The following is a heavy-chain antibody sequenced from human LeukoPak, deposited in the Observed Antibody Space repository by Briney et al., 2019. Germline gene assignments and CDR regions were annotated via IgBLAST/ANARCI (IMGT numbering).Heavy chain of an antibody. J-gene: IGHJ4*02. V-gene: IGHV3-30*18. CDR3: AKDVVAVAGTALDY. D-gene: IGHD6-19*01. CDR1: GFTFSSYG. CDR2: ISYDGSNK. Sequence: GSLRLSWAASGFTFSSYGMHWVRQAPGKGLEWVAVISYDGSNKYYADSVKGRFTISRDNSKNTLYLQMNSLRAEDTAVYYCAKDVVAVAGTALDYWGQGTLVTVSS.